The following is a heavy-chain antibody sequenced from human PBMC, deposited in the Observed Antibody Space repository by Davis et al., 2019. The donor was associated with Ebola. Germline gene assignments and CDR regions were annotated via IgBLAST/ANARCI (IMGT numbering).Heavy chain of an antibody. CDR1: GYTFTGYY. CDR2: INAGNGNT. CDR3: ARANRGGVYATYYFDY. Sequence: ASVKVSCKASGYTFTGYYMHWVRQAPGQGLEWMGWINAGNGNTKYSQKFQGRVTITRDTSASTAYMELSSLRSEDTAVYYCARANRGGVYATYYFDYWGQGTLVTVSS. J-gene: IGHJ4*02. V-gene: IGHV1-3*01. D-gene: IGHD2-8*01.